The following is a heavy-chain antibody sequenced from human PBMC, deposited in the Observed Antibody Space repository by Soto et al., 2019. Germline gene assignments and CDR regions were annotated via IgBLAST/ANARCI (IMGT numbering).Heavy chain of an antibody. CDR3: ARVGLKYYDYVWGSYRAEYGMDV. J-gene: IGHJ6*02. CDR2: IKQDGSEK. Sequence: EVQLVESGGGLVQPGGSLRLSCAASGFTFSSDWMSWVRQAPGKGLEWVANIKQDGSEKYYVDSVKGRFTISRDNAKNSLYLQMNSLRAEDTAVYYCARVGLKYYDYVWGSYRAEYGMDVWGQGTTVTVSS. CDR1: GFTFSSDW. V-gene: IGHV3-7*01. D-gene: IGHD3-16*01.